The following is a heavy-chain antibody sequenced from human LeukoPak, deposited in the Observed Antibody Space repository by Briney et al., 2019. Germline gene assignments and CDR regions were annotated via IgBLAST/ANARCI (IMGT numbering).Heavy chain of an antibody. Sequence: GESLKIACKGSGYTFTSYWIAWVRQMPGKGLEWMGIIYPGDSDTRYSPSFQGQVTISADKSISTAYLQWSSLKASDTAMYYCARHGASYYFEYWGQGTLVTVSS. CDR2: IYPGDSDT. J-gene: IGHJ4*02. V-gene: IGHV5-51*01. CDR1: GYTFTSYW. CDR3: ARHGASYYFEY. D-gene: IGHD3-16*02.